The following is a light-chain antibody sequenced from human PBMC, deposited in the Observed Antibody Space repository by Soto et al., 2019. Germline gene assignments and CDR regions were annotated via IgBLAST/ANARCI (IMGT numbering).Light chain of an antibody. Sequence: DILMTQSPSTLSASPGERATLSCSASQSVSSNLAWYQQKPGQAPRLLIYGASSRDTGIPDRFSGSRSGTDFTLTISSLQPEDFATYYCQQYRSSPRTFGQGTKVDI. J-gene: IGKJ1*01. CDR2: GAS. V-gene: IGKV3-15*01. CDR1: QSVSSN. CDR3: QQYRSSPRT.